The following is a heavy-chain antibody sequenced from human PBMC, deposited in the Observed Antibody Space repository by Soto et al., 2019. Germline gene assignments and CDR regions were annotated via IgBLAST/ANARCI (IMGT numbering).Heavy chain of an antibody. V-gene: IGHV1-8*01. CDR2: MNPNSGNT. CDR1: GYTFTSYD. D-gene: IGHD3-16*01. J-gene: IGHJ6*02. CDR3: EREGVRGMDV. Sequence: ASVKVSCKASGYTFTSYDINWVRQATGQGLEWMGWMNPNSGNTGYAQKFQGRITMTRNTSISTAYMELSSLGSEDTAEYYCEREGVRGMDVWGQGTTVTVSS.